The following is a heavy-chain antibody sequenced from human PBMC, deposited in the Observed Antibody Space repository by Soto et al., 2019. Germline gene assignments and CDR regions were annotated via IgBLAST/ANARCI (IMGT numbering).Heavy chain of an antibody. V-gene: IGHV3-23*01. D-gene: IGHD3-10*01. Sequence: PGESLRLACGASTVTLSTYPMSGVRETPGKGLVWVSAISGSGGSTFYADSVKGRFTISRDNYMNTLYLQMNSLRTEDTAVYYCAHPRGFGVFDAYDIWGQGTMVTVSS. CDR2: ISGSGGST. CDR3: AHPRGFGVFDAYDI. CDR1: TVTLSTYP. J-gene: IGHJ3*02.